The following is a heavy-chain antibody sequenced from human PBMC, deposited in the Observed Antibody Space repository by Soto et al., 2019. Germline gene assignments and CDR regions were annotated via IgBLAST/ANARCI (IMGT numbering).Heavy chain of an antibody. CDR2: ISAYNGNT. D-gene: IGHD6-13*01. CDR1: GYTFTSYG. Sequence: ASVKVSCKASGYTFTSYGISWVRQAPGQGLEWMGWISAYNGNTNYAQKLQGRVTMTTDTSTSTAYMELRSLRSDDTVVYYCARMFYGGGAAGTLIGWYYYGVDVWGQGTTVTVSS. V-gene: IGHV1-18*01. CDR3: ARMFYGGGAAGTLIGWYYYGVDV. J-gene: IGHJ6*01.